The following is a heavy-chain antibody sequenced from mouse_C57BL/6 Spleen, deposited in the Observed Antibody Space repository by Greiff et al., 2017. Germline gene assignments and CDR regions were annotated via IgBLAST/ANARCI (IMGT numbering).Heavy chain of an antibody. J-gene: IGHJ2*01. CDR3: ATEGTLDSSGAY. V-gene: IGHV1-9*01. D-gene: IGHD3-2*02. CDR2: ILPGSGST. Sequence: QVQLKQSGAALMKPGASVKLSCKATGYTFTGYWIAWVKQRPGHGLEWIGEILPGSGSTNYNKKFKGKTTFTADTSSNTAYLQLSSLTTEDSAIYYCATEGTLDSSGAYWGQGTTLTVSS. CDR1: GYTFTGYW.